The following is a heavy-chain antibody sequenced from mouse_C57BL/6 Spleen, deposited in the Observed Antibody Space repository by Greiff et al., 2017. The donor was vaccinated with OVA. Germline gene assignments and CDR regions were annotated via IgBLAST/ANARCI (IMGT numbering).Heavy chain of an antibody. Sequence: VQLQQSGAELVRPGASVKLSCTASGFNIKDDYMHWVKQRPEQGLEWIGWIDPENGDTEYASKFQGKATITADTSSNTAYLQLSSLTAEDTAVYYGTTAGGPPYYFDYWGQGTTLTVSS. J-gene: IGHJ2*01. CDR2: IDPENGDT. CDR1: GFNIKDDY. CDR3: TTAGGPPYYFDY. V-gene: IGHV14-4*01. D-gene: IGHD4-1*01.